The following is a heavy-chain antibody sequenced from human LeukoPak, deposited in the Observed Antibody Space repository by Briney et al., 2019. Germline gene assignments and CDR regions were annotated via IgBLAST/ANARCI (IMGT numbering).Heavy chain of an antibody. CDR2: INHSGST. V-gene: IGHV4-34*01. Sequence: SETLSLTCAAYGGSFSGYYWSWIRQPPGKGLEWIGEINHSGSTNYNPSLKSRVTISVDTSKNQFSLKLSSVTAADTAVYYCARGVPDFWSGYYLYWGQGTLVTVSS. CDR3: ARGVPDFWSGYYLY. CDR1: GGSFSGYY. J-gene: IGHJ4*02. D-gene: IGHD3-3*01.